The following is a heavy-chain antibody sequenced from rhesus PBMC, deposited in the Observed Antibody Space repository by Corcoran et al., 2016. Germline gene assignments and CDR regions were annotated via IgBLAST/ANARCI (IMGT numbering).Heavy chain of an antibody. CDR2: FNGPSGST. CDR1: GASISSYC. CDR3: VGRNRW. Sequence: QVQLQESGPGLVKPSATLSLTCAVSGASISSYCWRLIRQAPGKGLEWIGEFNGPSGSTYYNPSLNSRVTLSKDTSRNHFSLKMNAVTAADTALYYCVGRNRWWGQGVLVTVSS. J-gene: IGHJ4*01. V-gene: IGHV4-80*01. D-gene: IGHD6-37*01.